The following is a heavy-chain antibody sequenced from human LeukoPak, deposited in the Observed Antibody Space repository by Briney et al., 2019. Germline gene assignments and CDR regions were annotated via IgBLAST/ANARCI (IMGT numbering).Heavy chain of an antibody. CDR3: ARDRLAYGDYYFDY. D-gene: IGHD4-17*01. J-gene: IGHJ4*02. CDR1: GYTFTDYY. CDR2: INPDTGDT. V-gene: IGHV1-2*02. Sequence: ASVKVSCKASGYTFTDYYIHWVRQAPGQGLEWMGWINPDTGDTNFAQNFQGRVTMTRDTSIITAYMELSILRSDDTVVYYCARDRLAYGDYYFDYWGQGTLVTVSS.